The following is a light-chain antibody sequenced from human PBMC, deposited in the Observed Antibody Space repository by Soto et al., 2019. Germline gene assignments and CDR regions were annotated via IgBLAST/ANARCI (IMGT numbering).Light chain of an antibody. V-gene: IGKV3-20*01. J-gene: IGKJ1*01. CDR1: QIVSSGY. CDR2: GAS. Sequence: ENVLTQSTDTLSLSPGERATLSCRASQIVSSGYLAWYQQKPGQAPRLLIYGASSRAADIPDRFSGSGSGTDFTLTISRLEPEDFAVYYCQQYGSSGTFGQGTKVDIK. CDR3: QQYGSSGT.